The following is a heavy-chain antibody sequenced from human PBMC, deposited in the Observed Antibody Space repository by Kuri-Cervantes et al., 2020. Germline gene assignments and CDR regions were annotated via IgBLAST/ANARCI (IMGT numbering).Heavy chain of an antibody. J-gene: IGHJ6*02. V-gene: IGHV4-31*03. CDR1: GGSISSGGYY. CDR3: ARDRGIVVPDYYYNGMDV. D-gene: IGHD2-15*01. Sequence: SETLSLTCTVSGGSISSGGYYWSWIRQHPGKGLEWIGYIYYSGSTYYNPSLKSRVTISVDTSKNQFSLKLSSVTAADTAVYYCARDRGIVVPDYYYNGMDVWGQGTTVTVSS. CDR2: IYYSGST.